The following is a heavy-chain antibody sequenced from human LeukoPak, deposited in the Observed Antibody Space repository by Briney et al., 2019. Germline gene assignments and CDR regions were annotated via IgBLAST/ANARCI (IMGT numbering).Heavy chain of an antibody. Sequence: AGTLSLSCTVSGVSISGYNRSWIRQPPGKGLEWISHISCNSTVNYAHSVKSRFTISGDNSQTSLSLQMNSLRYADTAVYFCARGTGSGSYPFVYWGQGTLVTVSS. D-gene: IGHD3-10*01. J-gene: IGHJ4*02. CDR3: ARGTGSGSYPFVY. CDR1: GVSISGYN. CDR2: ISCNSTV. V-gene: IGHV3-69-1*01.